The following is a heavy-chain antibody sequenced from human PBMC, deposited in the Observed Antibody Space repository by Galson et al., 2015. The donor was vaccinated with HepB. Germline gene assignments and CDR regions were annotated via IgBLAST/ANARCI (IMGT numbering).Heavy chain of an antibody. CDR2: IVVGSGNT. CDR1: GFTFSSSA. CDR3: AALRYYDFWSGSS. Sequence: SVKVSCKASGFTFSSSAMQWVRQARGQRLEWIGWIVVGSGNTNYAQKFQERVTITRDKSTSTAYMELSSLRSEDTAVYYCAALRYYDFWSGSSWGQGTLVTVSS. D-gene: IGHD3-3*01. V-gene: IGHV1-58*02. J-gene: IGHJ4*02.